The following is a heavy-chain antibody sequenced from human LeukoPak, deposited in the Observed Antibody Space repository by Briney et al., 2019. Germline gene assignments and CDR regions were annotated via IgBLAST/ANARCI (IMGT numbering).Heavy chain of an antibody. CDR1: GGSISSYY. J-gene: IGHJ5*02. Sequence: SETLSLTCTVSGGSISSYYWSWIRRPPGKGLEWIGEINHSGSTNYNPSLKSRVTISVDTSKNQFSLKLSSVTAADTAVYYCARGRTWFDPWGQGTLVTVSS. CDR3: ARGRTWFDP. V-gene: IGHV4-34*01. CDR2: INHSGST. D-gene: IGHD1-1*01.